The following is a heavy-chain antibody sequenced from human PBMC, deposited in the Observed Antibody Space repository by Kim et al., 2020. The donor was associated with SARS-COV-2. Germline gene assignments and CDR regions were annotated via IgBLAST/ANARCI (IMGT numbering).Heavy chain of an antibody. CDR2: ISGSGGST. J-gene: IGHJ4*02. CDR3: AKDETQYDILTGSDY. CDR1: GFTFSSYA. V-gene: IGHV3-23*01. Sequence: GGSLRLSCAASGFTFSSYAMSWVRQAPGKGLEWVSAISGSGGSTYYADSVKGRFTISRDNSENTLYLQMNSLRAEDTAVYYCAKDETQYDILTGSDYWGQGTLVTVSS. D-gene: IGHD3-9*01.